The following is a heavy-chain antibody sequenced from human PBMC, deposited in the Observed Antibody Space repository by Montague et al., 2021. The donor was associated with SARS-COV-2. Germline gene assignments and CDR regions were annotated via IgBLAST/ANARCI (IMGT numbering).Heavy chain of an antibody. CDR1: GGSMSYYY. CDR3: ARVGTSGYRIPFDS. CDR2: IYYTGDT. V-gene: IGHV4-59*01. J-gene: IGHJ4*02. Sequence: SETLSLTCTVSGGSMSYYYWSWVRQPPGKGLEWIGYIYYTGDTEYNPSLKSRVTLSVATSKNQFSLKVNSVTAADTAVDYCARVGTSGYRIPFDSWGQGTRVTVSS. D-gene: IGHD3-22*01.